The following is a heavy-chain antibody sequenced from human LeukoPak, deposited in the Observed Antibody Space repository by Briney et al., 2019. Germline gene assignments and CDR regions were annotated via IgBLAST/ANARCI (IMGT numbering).Heavy chain of an antibody. CDR2: INRRGHT. J-gene: IGHJ4*02. Sequence: GGSLRLSCAASGFTFDRFTIHWVRQTPWKGLEWVSLINRRGHTFYADSVKGRFTISRDNSRNSVFLQMNSLRPEDTALYHCAKEVDCPSDCLFFHSWGQGTLVTVSS. V-gene: IGHV3-43*01. CDR3: AKEVDCPSDCLFFHS. D-gene: IGHD2-21*02. CDR1: GFTFDRFT.